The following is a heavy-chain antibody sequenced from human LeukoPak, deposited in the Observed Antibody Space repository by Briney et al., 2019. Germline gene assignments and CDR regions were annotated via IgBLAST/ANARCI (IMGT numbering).Heavy chain of an antibody. V-gene: IGHV4-61*01. D-gene: IGHD3-10*01. Sequence: SETLSLTCTVSGFSVTTDSYCWGWIRRPPGKGLEWIGYDYCGGNTNYDPSLKRRVTISVDTSKNQFSLTLTSVTAADTAVYFCARDHFGSLDSWGQGILVTVSS. CDR1: GFSVTTDSYC. CDR2: DYCGGNT. J-gene: IGHJ4*02. CDR3: ARDHFGSLDS.